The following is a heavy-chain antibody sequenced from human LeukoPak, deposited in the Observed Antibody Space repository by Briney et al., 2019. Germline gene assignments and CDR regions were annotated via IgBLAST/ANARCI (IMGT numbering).Heavy chain of an antibody. V-gene: IGHV4-4*07. CDR3: ARTQKYYDILTGYSSPYYFDY. D-gene: IGHD3-9*01. CDR2: IYTSGST. J-gene: IGHJ4*02. CDR1: GGSISSYY. Sequence: SETLSPTCTVSGGSISSYYWSCIRQPAGKGLEWIGRIYTSGSTNYNPSLKSRVTMSVDTSKNQFSLKLSSVTAADTAVYYCARTQKYYDILTGYSSPYYFDYWGQGTLVTVSS.